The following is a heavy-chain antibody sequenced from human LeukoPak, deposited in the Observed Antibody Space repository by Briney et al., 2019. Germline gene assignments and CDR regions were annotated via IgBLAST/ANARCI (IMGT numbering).Heavy chain of an antibody. J-gene: IGHJ4*02. CDR3: IGSGAVAGIDY. CDR1: GFTFSGSA. CDR2: IRSKANSYAT. V-gene: IGHV3-73*01. Sequence: GGSLRLSCAASGFTFSGSAMHWVRQASGKGLEWVGRIRSKANSYATAYAASVKGRFTISRDDSKNTAYLQMNSLKTEDTAVYYCIGSGAVAGIDYWGQGTLVTVSS. D-gene: IGHD6-19*01.